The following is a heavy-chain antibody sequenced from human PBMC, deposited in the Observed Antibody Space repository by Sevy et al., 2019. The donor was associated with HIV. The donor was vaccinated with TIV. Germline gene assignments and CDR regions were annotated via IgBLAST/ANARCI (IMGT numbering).Heavy chain of an antibody. CDR2: IRYDGTTK. Sequence: GGSLRLSCAASGFTXSSSGMHWVRQAPGKGLEWVTFIRYDGTTKYYADSVKGRFTISRDNSKSTLYLQMNSLRDEDTAVYYCARVGXTXXTXXXXWGXXTLVTVSS. J-gene: IGHJ4*01. CDR3: ARVGXTXXTXXXX. CDR1: GFTXSSSG. V-gene: IGHV3-30*02.